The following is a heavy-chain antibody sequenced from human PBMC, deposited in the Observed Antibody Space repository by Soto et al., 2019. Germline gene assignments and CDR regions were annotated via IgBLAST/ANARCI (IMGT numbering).Heavy chain of an antibody. D-gene: IGHD6-13*01. CDR1: GYSFTSYW. V-gene: IGHV5-51*01. Sequence: GESLKISCKGSGYSFTSYWIGSVRQMPGKGLEWMGIIYPGDSDTRYSPSFQGQVTISADKSISTAYLQWSSLKASDTAMYYCARAYSSSWYNYYYGMDVWGQGATVTVSS. CDR2: IYPGDSDT. CDR3: ARAYSSSWYNYYYGMDV. J-gene: IGHJ6*02.